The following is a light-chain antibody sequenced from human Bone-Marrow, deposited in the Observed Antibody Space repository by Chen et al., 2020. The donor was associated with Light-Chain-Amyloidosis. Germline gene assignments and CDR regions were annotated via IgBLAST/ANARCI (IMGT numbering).Light chain of an antibody. CDR3: QSADSSGTYGV. CDR1: ALPKQY. CDR2: KDS. Sequence: SYELTQPPSVSVSPGQMARITCSGDALPKQYAYWYQQKPGQAPVLVIYKDSERPSGIPERFSGSSSGTTVTLTISGVQAEDEADYYCQSADSSGTYGVFGGGTKLTVL. V-gene: IGLV3-25*03. J-gene: IGLJ3*02.